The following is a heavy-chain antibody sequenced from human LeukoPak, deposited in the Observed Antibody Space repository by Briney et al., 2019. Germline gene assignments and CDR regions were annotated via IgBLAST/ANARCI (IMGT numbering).Heavy chain of an antibody. Sequence: PSEILSLTCTVSGGSISGYYYNWIRQPPGKGLEWIGYIYYSGSINYNPSLKRRVTISLDTSKNQFSLKLSSVTTADTAVYYCARSVVTLYWYFDLWGRGTLVTVSS. V-gene: IGHV4-59*01. CDR1: GGSISGYY. J-gene: IGHJ2*01. D-gene: IGHD4-23*01. CDR2: IYYSGSI. CDR3: ARSVVTLYWYFDL.